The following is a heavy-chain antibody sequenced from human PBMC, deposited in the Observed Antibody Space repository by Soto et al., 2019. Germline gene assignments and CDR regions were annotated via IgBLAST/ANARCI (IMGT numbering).Heavy chain of an antibody. J-gene: IGHJ3*02. CDR1: GGSISSYY. D-gene: IGHD5-12*01. CDR3: ARHGFSGYDVNAFDI. CDR2: IYYSGST. Sequence: PSETLSLTCTVSGGSISSYYWSWIRQPPGKGLEWIGYIYYSGSTNYNPSLKSRVTISVDTSKNQFSLKLSSVTAADTAVYYCARHGFSGYDVNAFDIWGQGTMVTVSS. V-gene: IGHV4-59*08.